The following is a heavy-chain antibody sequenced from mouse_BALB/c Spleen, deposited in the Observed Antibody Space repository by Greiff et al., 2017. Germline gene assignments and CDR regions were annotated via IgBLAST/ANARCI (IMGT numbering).Heavy chain of an antibody. CDR1: GFSLTSYG. Sequence: QVQLKESGPGLVQPSQSLSITCTVSGFSLTSYGVHWVRQSPGKGLEWLGVIWSGGSTDYNAAFISRLSISKDNSTSQVFFKMNSLQSNDTAIYYCARKSMTSYYFDYWGQGTTLTVSS. D-gene: IGHD2-10*02. J-gene: IGHJ2*01. CDR3: ARKSMTSYYFDY. V-gene: IGHV2-2*03. CDR2: IWSGGST.